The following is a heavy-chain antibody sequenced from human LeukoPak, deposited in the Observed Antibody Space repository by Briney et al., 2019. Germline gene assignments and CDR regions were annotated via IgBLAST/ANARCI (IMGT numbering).Heavy chain of an antibody. CDR2: IYYNGNT. D-gene: IGHD4-11*01. V-gene: IGHV4-59*01. Sequence: SETLSLTCTVSGGSISSYYWIWIRQPPGKGLEWIGFIYYNGNTNYNPSLKSRVTISEDSSKSQSSLKLTSVTAADTAVYYCASRTVTTTLDYFDYWGQGTPVTVSS. CDR3: ASRTVTTTLDYFDY. J-gene: IGHJ4*02. CDR1: GGSISSYY.